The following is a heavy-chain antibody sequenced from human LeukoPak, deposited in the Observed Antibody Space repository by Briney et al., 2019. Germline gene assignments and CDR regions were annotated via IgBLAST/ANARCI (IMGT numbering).Heavy chain of an antibody. D-gene: IGHD2-21*01. V-gene: IGHV3-23*01. Sequence: GGSLRLSCAASGFTFSSYAMSWVRQAPGKGLEWVSAISGSGGSTYYADSVKGRFTISRDNSKNTLYLQMNGLRAEDAAVYYCAKVESYCGGDCYSYYFDYWGQGTLVTVSS. CDR3: AKVESYCGGDCYSYYFDY. CDR1: GFTFSSYA. CDR2: ISGSGGST. J-gene: IGHJ4*02.